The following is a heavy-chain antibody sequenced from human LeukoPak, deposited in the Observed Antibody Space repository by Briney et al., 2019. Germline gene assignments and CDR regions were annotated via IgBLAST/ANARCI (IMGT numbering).Heavy chain of an antibody. CDR2: ISGRGGST. CDR1: GFTFSSYA. CDR3: AKDPAYGDYGNFDY. V-gene: IGHV3-23*01. J-gene: IGHJ4*02. Sequence: GGSLRLSCAASGFTFSSYAMSWVRQAPGKGLEWVSAISGRGGSTYYADSVKGRFTISRDNSKNTLYLQMNSLRAEDTAVYYCAKDPAYGDYGNFDYWGQGTLVTVSS. D-gene: IGHD4-17*01.